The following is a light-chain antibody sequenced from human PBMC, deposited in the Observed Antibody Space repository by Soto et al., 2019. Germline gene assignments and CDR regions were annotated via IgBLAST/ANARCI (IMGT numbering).Light chain of an antibody. Sequence: EIVLTQSPATLSLSPGERATLSCRASQSVNSYLAWYQQKPGQAPRLLIYDASNRATGIPARFSGSGSGTDFILTISSLEHEDFAVYYCQQRSNWPPWTFGQGTKVEIK. J-gene: IGKJ1*01. CDR3: QQRSNWPPWT. V-gene: IGKV3-11*01. CDR1: QSVNSY. CDR2: DAS.